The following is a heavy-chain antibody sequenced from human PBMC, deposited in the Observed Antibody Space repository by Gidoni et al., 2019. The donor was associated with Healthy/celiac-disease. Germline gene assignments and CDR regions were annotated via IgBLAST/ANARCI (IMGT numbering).Heavy chain of an antibody. CDR2: IIPSFGTA. D-gene: IGHD2-15*01. V-gene: IGHV1-69*06. J-gene: IGHJ3*02. Sequence: QVQRVQAGAEVKKPGSSVKVACKGSGGTFSSYAISWVRQAPGQGLEWMGGIIPSFGTANYAQKFQGRVTITADKSTSTAYMELSSLRSEDTAVYYCASPKGTRILTDAFDIWGQGTMVTVSS. CDR3: ASPKGTRILTDAFDI. CDR1: GGTFSSYA.